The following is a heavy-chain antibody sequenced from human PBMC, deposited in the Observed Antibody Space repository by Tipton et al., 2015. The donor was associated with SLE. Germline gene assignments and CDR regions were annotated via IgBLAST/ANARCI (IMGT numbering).Heavy chain of an antibody. CDR1: GGSISSYY. V-gene: IGHV4-59*01. J-gene: IGHJ3*02. Sequence: TLSLSCTVSGGSISSYYWSWIRQPPGKGLEWIGYIYYSGSTNYNPSLKSRVTISVDTSKNQFSLKLSSVTAADTAVYYLARDPSQQPDAFGIWGQGTLVTVAS. D-gene: IGHD6-13*01. CDR3: ARDPSQQPDAFGI. CDR2: IYYSGST.